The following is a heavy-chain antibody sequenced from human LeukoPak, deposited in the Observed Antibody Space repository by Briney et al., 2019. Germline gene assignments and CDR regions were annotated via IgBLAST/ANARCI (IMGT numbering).Heavy chain of an antibody. J-gene: IGHJ6*03. D-gene: IGHD3-3*01. CDR2: IQCDGSNN. Sequence: GGSLRLSCAASGFTFSSYGMHWVRQAPGKGLEWVAFIQCDGSNNYYADSVKGRSTLSRNNTKNPLFLQKTRQRDENTAVYYCAKSRYDFWSAFTYYYYYMDVWGKGTTVTVSS. CDR3: AKSRYDFWSAFTYYYYYMDV. CDR1: GFTFSSYG. V-gene: IGHV3-30*02.